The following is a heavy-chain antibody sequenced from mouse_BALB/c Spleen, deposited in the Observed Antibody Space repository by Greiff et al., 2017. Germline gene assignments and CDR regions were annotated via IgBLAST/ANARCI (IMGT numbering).Heavy chain of an antibody. J-gene: IGHJ2*01. V-gene: IGHV1-7*01. CDR3: ANRYDGYFDY. CDR2: INPSTGYT. CDR1: GYTFTSYW. D-gene: IGHD2-14*01. Sequence: VQGVESGSELAKPGASVKMSCKASGYTFTSYWMHWVKQRPGQGLEWIGYINPSTGYTEYNQKFKDKATLTADKSSSTAYMQLSSLTSEDSAVYYCANRYDGYFDYWGQGTTLTVSS.